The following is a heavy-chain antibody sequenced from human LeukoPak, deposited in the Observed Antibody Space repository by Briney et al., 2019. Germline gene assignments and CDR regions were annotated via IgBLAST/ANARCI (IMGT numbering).Heavy chain of an antibody. J-gene: IGHJ4*02. CDR2: IVSFSSPV. D-gene: IGHD1/OR15-1a*01. V-gene: IGHV3-48*04. CDR1: GFTFGDYA. Sequence: GGSLRLSCAASGFTFGDYAMIWVRQTPGKGLEWLSYIVSFSSPVYYADSVKGRFTISRANAKNSLYLQMNSLRAEDTAMYYCARFLNNYTYADYWGQGTLVTVSS. CDR3: ARFLNNYTYADY.